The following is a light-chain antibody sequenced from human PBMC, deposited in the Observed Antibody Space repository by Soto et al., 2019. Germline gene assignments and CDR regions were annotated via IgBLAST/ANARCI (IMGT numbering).Light chain of an antibody. CDR1: SSDVGRYNY. J-gene: IGLJ1*01. CDR3: CSYAGSYV. V-gene: IGLV2-11*01. CDR2: DVS. Sequence: QSVLTQPRSVSGSPGQSVTISCTGTSSDVGRYNYVSWYQQHPGKAPKLMIYDVSKRPSGVPDRFSGSKSGNTASLTISGLQAEDEADYYCCSYAGSYVLGTGTKVTVL.